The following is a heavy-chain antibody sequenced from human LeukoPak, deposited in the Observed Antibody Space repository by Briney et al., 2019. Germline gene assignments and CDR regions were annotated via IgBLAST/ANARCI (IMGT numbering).Heavy chain of an antibody. CDR2: INPNGGTT. CDR3: GRGNYYDSSAYYLDY. CDR1: GYIFITRY. J-gene: IGHJ4*02. Sequence: ASVKVSCKTSGYIFITRYMHWVRQAPGQGLEWMGVINPNGGTTNYPQKFQGRVTMTTDSSTSTVYMELSSLTSEDTALYYCGRGNYYDSSAYYLDYWGQGTLVTVSS. V-gene: IGHV1-46*01. D-gene: IGHD3-22*01.